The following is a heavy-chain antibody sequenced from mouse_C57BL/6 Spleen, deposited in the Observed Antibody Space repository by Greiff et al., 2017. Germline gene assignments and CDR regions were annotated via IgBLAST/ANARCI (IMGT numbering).Heavy chain of an antibody. CDR1: GFSLTSYG. Sequence: VKLQEPGPGLVAPSQSLSITCTVSGFSLTSYGVDWVRQSPGKGLEWLGVIWGVGSTNYNSALKSRLSISKDNSKSQVFLKMNSLQTDDTAMYYCARAHYYGSSHYARDYWGQGTSLTVSS. V-gene: IGHV2-6*01. D-gene: IGHD1-1*01. CDR2: IWGVGST. CDR3: ARAHYYGSSHYARDY. J-gene: IGHJ4*01.